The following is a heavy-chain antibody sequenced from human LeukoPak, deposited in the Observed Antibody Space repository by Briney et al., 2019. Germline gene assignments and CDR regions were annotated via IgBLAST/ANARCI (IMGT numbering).Heavy chain of an antibody. CDR3: ARTLVAAPGSKGGP. CDR2: ISGSSSYT. Sequence: KPGGSLRLSCAASGFSFSDYYMSWIRQAPGKGLEWVSYISGSSSYTDYADSVKGRFTIPRDNAKNSLYLQMNSLRVEDTAVYYCARTLVAAPGSKGGPWGQGTLVTVSS. D-gene: IGHD6-13*01. J-gene: IGHJ5*02. CDR1: GFSFSDYY. V-gene: IGHV3-11*03.